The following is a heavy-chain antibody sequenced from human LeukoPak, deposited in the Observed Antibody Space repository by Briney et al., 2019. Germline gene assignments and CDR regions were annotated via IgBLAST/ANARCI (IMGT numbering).Heavy chain of an antibody. V-gene: IGHV4-59*08. Sequence: PSETLSLTCTISGDSINSYHWSWLRQPPGSKLEWIGYFYYSGVTNYNPSLKSRVTMSLDTSKKQFSLKLNSVTAADTAVYYCARHPTGYSSSWSDYWGQGTLVTVSS. D-gene: IGHD6-13*01. CDR1: GDSINSYH. J-gene: IGHJ4*02. CDR3: ARHPTGYSSSWSDY. CDR2: FYYSGVT.